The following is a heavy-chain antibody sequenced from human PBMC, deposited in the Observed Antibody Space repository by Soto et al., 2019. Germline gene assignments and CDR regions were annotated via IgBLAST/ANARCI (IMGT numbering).Heavy chain of an antibody. D-gene: IGHD2-2*01. V-gene: IGHV4-31*03. CDR2: IYYSGST. CDR1: GGSISSGGYY. J-gene: IGHJ4*02. CDR3: ARDLGCSSTSCYGWYYFDY. Sequence: PSETLSLTCTVSGGSISSGGYYWSWIRQHPGKGLEWIGYIYYSGSTYYNPSLKSRVTISVDTSKNQFSLKLSSVTAADTAVYYCARDLGCSSTSCYGWYYFDYWGQGTLVTVSS.